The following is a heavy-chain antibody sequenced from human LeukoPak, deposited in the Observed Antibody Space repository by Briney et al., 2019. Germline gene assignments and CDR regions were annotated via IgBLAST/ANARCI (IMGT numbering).Heavy chain of an antibody. CDR2: IRSKANSYAT. J-gene: IGHJ4*02. CDR3: TSHYDSSGYYLLGY. CDR1: GFTFSSYA. D-gene: IGHD3-22*01. V-gene: IGHV3-73*01. Sequence: GGSLRLSCAASGFTFSSYAMSWVRQASGKGLEWVGRIRSKANSYATAYAASVKGRFTISRDDSKNTAYLQMNSLKTEDTAVYYCTSHYDSSGYYLLGYWGQGTLVTVSS.